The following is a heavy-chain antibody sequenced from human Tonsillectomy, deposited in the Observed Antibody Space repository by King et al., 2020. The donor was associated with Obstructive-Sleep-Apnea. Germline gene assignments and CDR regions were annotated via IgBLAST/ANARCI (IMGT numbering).Heavy chain of an antibody. J-gene: IGHJ4*02. Sequence: VQLVESGGGLVQPGGSLRLSCAASGFTFSNSWMSWVRQAPGKGLEWVANIKQDGSERYYVDPVKGRFTISRDNAKNSLYLQMNSLRADDTAVYYCARNFGGDSGNWGQGTLVTVSS. V-gene: IGHV3-7*01. D-gene: IGHD4-23*01. CDR2: IKQDGSER. CDR1: GFTFSNSW. CDR3: ARNFGGDSGN.